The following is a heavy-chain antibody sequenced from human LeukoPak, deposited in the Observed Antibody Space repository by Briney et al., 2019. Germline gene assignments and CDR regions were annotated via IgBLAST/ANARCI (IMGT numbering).Heavy chain of an antibody. CDR2: ISSSSSYI. V-gene: IGHV3-21*01. D-gene: IGHD6-19*01. CDR3: ARWGIAVAGRENFDY. J-gene: IGHJ4*02. Sequence: PGGSLRLSCAASGFTFSSYSMNWVRQAPGKGLEWVSSISSSSSYIYYADSVKGRFTISRDNAKNSLYLQMNSLRAEDTAVYYCARWGIAVAGRENFDYWGQGTLVTVSS. CDR1: GFTFSSYS.